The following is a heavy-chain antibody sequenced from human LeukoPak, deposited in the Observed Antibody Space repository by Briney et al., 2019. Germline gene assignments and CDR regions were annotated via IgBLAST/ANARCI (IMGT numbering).Heavy chain of an antibody. CDR3: ARHLLTDFWSGYYSPYYYYGMDV. CDR2: IYDSGST. V-gene: IGHV4-39*01. CDR1: GGSIRSSYYY. D-gene: IGHD3-3*01. Sequence: SETLSLTCTVSGGSIRSSYYYWGWIRQPPGKGLEWIGSIYDSGSTYYNPSLKSRVTISVDTSKNQFSLKLSSVTAADTAVYYCARHLLTDFWSGYYSPYYYYGMDVWGQGTTVTVSS. J-gene: IGHJ6*02.